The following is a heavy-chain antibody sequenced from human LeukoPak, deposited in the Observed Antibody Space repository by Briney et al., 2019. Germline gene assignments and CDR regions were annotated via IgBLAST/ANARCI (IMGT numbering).Heavy chain of an antibody. D-gene: IGHD4-17*01. CDR2: ISSSSSYI. V-gene: IGHV3-21*01. J-gene: IGHJ3*02. Sequence: KPGGSLRLSCAASGFTFSSYSMNWVRQAPGKGLEWVSSISSSSSYIYYADLVKGRFTISRGNAKNSLYLQMNSLRAEDTAVYYCAREVTTPSPGAFDIWGQGTMVTVSS. CDR3: AREVTTPSPGAFDI. CDR1: GFTFSSYS.